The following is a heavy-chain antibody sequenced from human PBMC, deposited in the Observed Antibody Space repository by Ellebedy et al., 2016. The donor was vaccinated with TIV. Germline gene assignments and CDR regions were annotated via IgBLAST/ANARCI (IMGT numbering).Heavy chain of an antibody. V-gene: IGHV1-18*01. Sequence: AASVKVSCKASGHTFTSYGISWVRQAPGQGLEWMGWISGYNGNTNYVQKFQDRVTMTTDTSTSTAYMELSSLRSEDTAVYYCATGNREPVFGVIIPNFDSWGQGTLVTVSS. CDR2: ISGYNGNT. CDR1: GHTFTSYG. CDR3: ATGNREPVFGVIIPNFDS. J-gene: IGHJ4*02. D-gene: IGHD3-3*01.